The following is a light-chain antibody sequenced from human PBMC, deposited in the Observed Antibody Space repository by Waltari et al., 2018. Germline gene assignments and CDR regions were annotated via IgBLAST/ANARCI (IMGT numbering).Light chain of an antibody. V-gene: IGLV2-8*01. CDR3: SSYAGSNNLVV. CDR1: RSDVGGYNY. Sequence: QSALTQPPSASGSPGQSVTIPCTGTRSDVGGYNYVSWYQQHPGKVPKLMIYEVSKRPSGVPDRVSGSKSGNTASLTVSGLQAEDEADYYCSSYAGSNNLVVFGGGTKLTVL. CDR2: EVS. J-gene: IGLJ2*01.